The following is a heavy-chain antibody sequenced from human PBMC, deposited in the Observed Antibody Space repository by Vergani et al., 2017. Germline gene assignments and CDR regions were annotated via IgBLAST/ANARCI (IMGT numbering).Heavy chain of an antibody. V-gene: IGHV3-23*01. CDR3: ATAYDCWSGFDY. CDR2: ISGSGGST. CDR1: GFTFSSYA. J-gene: IGHJ4*02. D-gene: IGHD3-3*01. Sequence: EVQLLESGGGLVQPGGSLRLSCAASGFTFSSYAMSWVRQAPGKGLEWVSAISGSGGSTYYADSVKGRFTISRDNSKNTLYLQMNSRRAEDTAVYYCATAYDCWSGFDYWGQGTLVTVSS.